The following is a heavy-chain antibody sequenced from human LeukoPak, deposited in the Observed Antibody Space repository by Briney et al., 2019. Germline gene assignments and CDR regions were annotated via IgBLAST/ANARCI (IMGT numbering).Heavy chain of an antibody. D-gene: IGHD5-18*01. CDR1: GGTFSSYT. CDR3: ASCYGPDAFDI. V-gene: IGHV1-69*02. CDR2: IIPILGIA. J-gene: IGHJ3*02. Sequence: ASVKVSCKASGGTFSSYTISWVLQAPGQGLEWMGRIIPILGIANYAQKFQGRVTITADKSTSTAYMELSSLRSEDTAVYYCASCYGPDAFDIWGQGTMVTVSS.